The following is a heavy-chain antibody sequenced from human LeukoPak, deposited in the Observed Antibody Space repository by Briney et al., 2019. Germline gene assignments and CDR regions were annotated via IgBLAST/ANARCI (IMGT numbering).Heavy chain of an antibody. CDR1: GFIFSDYA. CDR2: IGATGSGT. CDR3: AKGDYGDSYHYGLDV. Sequence: QPGGSLRLSCAASGFIFSDYAMSWVRLAPGKGLECVSGIGATGSGTYYVDSVKGRFTISRDNSKNTLYLQMSSLRADDTAVYYCAKGDYGDSYHYGLDVWGQGTTVIVSS. D-gene: IGHD4-17*01. V-gene: IGHV3-23*01. J-gene: IGHJ6*02.